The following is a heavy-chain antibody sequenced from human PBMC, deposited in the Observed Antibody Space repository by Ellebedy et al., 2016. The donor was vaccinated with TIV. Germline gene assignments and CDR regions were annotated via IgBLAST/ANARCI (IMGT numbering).Heavy chain of an antibody. J-gene: IGHJ6*03. CDR1: GFTFDDYA. D-gene: IGHD3-16*01. CDR3: AKDWGIDYYYMDV. CDR2: ISWNSGSI. V-gene: IGHV3-9*01. Sequence: SLKISXAASGFTFDDYAMHWVRQAPGKGLEWVSGISWNSGSIGYADSVKGRFTISRDNAKNSLYLQLNSLSAEDTAVYYCAKDWGIDYYYMDVWGKGTTVTVSS.